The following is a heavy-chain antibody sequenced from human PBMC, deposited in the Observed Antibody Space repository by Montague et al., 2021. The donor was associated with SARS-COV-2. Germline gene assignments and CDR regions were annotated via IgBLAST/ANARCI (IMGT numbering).Heavy chain of an antibody. CDR2: IYYSGIT. J-gene: IGHJ3*02. V-gene: IGHV4-39*01. Sequence: SETLSLTCSVSGASISSSDYYWGWIRQPPGKGLEWIGSIYYSGITHYDPSLKSRATLSVDTSKNQFSLRLRSVTAADTAVYYCARFPPGVRSSAFDIWGQGTMVTVSS. CDR3: ARFPPGVRSSAFDI. D-gene: IGHD2-8*01. CDR1: GASISSSDYY.